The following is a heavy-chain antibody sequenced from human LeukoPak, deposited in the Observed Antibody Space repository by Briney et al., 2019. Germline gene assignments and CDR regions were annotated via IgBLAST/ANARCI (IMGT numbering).Heavy chain of an antibody. Sequence: PGGSLRLSCEASGFTFTNYAMSWVRQAPGKGLEWVSAINGADDRTYYADSVKGRFTISKDNSKNTLYLQMNSLRAEDTAVYHCAKESYSGYSPNHYDYWGQGALVTVSS. CDR3: AKESYSGYSPNHYDY. CDR2: INGADDRT. J-gene: IGHJ4*02. V-gene: IGHV3-23*01. CDR1: GFTFTNYA. D-gene: IGHD5-12*01.